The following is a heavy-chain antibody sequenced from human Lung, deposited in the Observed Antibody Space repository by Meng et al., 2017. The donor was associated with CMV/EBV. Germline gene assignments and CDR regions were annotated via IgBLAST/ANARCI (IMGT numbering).Heavy chain of an antibody. J-gene: IGHJ4*02. D-gene: IGHD2-2*01. CDR2: IFSNDEK. Sequence: FGPTLVKPTETLTLTCTVSGFSLSNARMGMSWTRQPPGKALEWLAHIFSNDEKSYSTSLKSRLTISKDTSKSQVVLTMTNMDPVDTATYYCARMVVEGYCSSTSCPEYYCDYWGQGTLVTVSS. V-gene: IGHV2-26*01. CDR1: GFSLSNARMG. CDR3: ARMVVEGYCSSTSCPEYYCDY.